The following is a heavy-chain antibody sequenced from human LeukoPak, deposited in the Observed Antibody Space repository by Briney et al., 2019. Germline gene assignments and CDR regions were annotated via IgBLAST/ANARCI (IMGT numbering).Heavy chain of an antibody. CDR3: ARVPKVGAIRLDY. Sequence: ASVKVSCKAFGYAFSNYYIHWVRQAPGQGLEWMGFINPSGGSPSYAQEFQGRVTMTWDTSPSTVHMDLNSLTSEDTALYYCARVPKVGAIRLDYWGQGTLVTVSS. J-gene: IGHJ4*02. CDR1: GYAFSNYY. D-gene: IGHD1-26*01. CDR2: INPSGGSP. V-gene: IGHV1-46*01.